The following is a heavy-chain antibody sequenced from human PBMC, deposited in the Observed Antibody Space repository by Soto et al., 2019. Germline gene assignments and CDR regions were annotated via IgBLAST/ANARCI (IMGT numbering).Heavy chain of an antibody. CDR1: GFTVSGNY. Sequence: GGSLRLSCAASGFTVSGNYMSWVRQAPGKGLEWVSVIYSGGSTYYADSVKGRFTISRDNSKNTLYLQMNSLRAEDTAVYYCARALNPNYYYYGMDVWGQGTTVTVSS. V-gene: IGHV3-53*01. J-gene: IGHJ6*02. CDR3: ARALNPNYYYYGMDV. CDR2: IYSGGST.